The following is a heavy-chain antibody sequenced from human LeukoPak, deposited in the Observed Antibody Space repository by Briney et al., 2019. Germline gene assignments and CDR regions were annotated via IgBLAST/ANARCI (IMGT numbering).Heavy chain of an antibody. CDR1: GGTFSSYT. CDR2: IIPILGIA. D-gene: IGHD3-22*01. J-gene: IGHJ4*02. CDR3: AGGRSSGYPQDY. Sequence: ASVKVSCKASGGTFSSYTISWVRQAHGQGLEWMGRIIPILGIANYAQKFQGRVTITADKSTSTAYMELSSLRSEGTAVYYCAGGRSSGYPQDYWGQGTLVTVSS. V-gene: IGHV1-69*02.